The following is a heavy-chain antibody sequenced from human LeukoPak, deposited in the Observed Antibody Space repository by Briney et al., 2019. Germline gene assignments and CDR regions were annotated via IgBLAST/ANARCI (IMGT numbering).Heavy chain of an antibody. Sequence: GGSLRLSCAASGFTFRSHGMQWVRQAPGKGLEWVAVIWYDGSKTYYADSVKGRFAISRDNSKNTLDLQMSSLRAEDTAVYYCARSNTMTSNYYYGMDVWGQGTTVTVSS. J-gene: IGHJ6*02. V-gene: IGHV3-33*01. CDR2: IWYDGSKT. CDR3: ARSNTMTSNYYYGMDV. D-gene: IGHD4-11*01. CDR1: GFTFRSHG.